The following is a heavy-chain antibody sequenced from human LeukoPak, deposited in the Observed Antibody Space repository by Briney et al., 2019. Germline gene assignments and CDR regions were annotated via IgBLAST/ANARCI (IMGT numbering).Heavy chain of an antibody. CDR1: GVSISSSSYY. CDR2: IYSSGST. V-gene: IGHV4-39*01. J-gene: IGHJ4*01. CDR3: AKSGGYGLIDY. D-gene: IGHD6-25*01. Sequence: PSETLPLPCNVSGVSISSSSYYWGWIRQPPGKGLEWIGSIYSSGSTYYNSSLKSRVTISIDTSKNQVSLKMSSVTAADTAVYYCAKSGGYGLIDYWGRGTLVTVSS.